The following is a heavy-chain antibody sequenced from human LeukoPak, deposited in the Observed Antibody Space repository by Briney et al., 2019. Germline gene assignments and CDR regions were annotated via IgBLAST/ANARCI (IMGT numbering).Heavy chain of an antibody. Sequence: PGGSLRLSCLASGFIFNNYEMNWVRQAPGKGLEWISYIGASGRTIYYADSVKGRFTISRDNAMDSLFLQMNSLRAEDTAVYYCAREQVASDAFDIWGQGTMVTVSS. J-gene: IGHJ3*02. D-gene: IGHD2-15*01. CDR3: AREQVASDAFDI. CDR1: GFIFNNYE. V-gene: IGHV3-48*03. CDR2: IGASGRTI.